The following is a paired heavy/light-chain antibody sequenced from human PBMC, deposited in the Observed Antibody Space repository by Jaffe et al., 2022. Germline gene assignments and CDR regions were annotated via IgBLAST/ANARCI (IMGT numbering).Light chain of an antibody. J-gene: IGLJ2*01. CDR3: SSYVGSSTLV. Sequence: QSALTQPASVSGSPGQSITISCTGTSSDVGSYDLVSWYQHYPGKAPKLMIYEVTKRPSGVSHRFSGSKSGNTASLTISDLQVEDEADYYCSSYVGSSTLVFGGGTKLTVL. V-gene: IGLV2-23*02. CDR1: SSDVGSYDL. CDR2: EVT.
Heavy chain of an antibody. CDR2: IRQSGAT. V-gene: IGHV4-39*01. CDR3: ARQINRYYYMDV. J-gene: IGHJ6*03. D-gene: IGHD3-16*01. Sequence: QVQLQESGPGLVKASETLSLTCTVSSDSISSSYNYWAWIRQSPGKGLEWIGIIRQSGATYYTPSLKSRVTISVDTSKNQFSLRLNSVTAADTAVYYCARQINRYYYMDVWGKGTTVTVSS. CDR1: SDSISSSYNY.